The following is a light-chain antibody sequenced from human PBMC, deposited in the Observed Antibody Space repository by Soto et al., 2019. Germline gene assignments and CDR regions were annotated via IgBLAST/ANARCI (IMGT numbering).Light chain of an antibody. V-gene: IGKV3-20*01. CDR1: QSVNNNY. CDR2: SAS. J-gene: IGKJ1*01. Sequence: EIVLTQSPGTLSLSPGERATLSCRASQSVNNNYLGWYHQRPGQAPRLLIYSASSRATGIPDRFSGSGSGTDFTLTISRLEPEDLAVYYCQQYGSSPWTFGQGTKVDIK. CDR3: QQYGSSPWT.